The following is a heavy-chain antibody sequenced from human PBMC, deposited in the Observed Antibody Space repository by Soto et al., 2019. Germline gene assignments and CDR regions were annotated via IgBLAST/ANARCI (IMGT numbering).Heavy chain of an antibody. CDR2: ISYDGSNK. V-gene: IGHV3-30*18. Sequence: GGSLRLSCAASGFTFSSYGMHWVRQAPGKGLEWVAVISYDGSNKYYADSVKGRFTISRDNSKNTLYLQMNSLRAEDTAVYYCAKTPDPFTPPSSGMDVGGQGTTVPV. CDR1: GFTFSSYG. J-gene: IGHJ6*02. CDR3: AKTPDPFTPPSSGMDV.